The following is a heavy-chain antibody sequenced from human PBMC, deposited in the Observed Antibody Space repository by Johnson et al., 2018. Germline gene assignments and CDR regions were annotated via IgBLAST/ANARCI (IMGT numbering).Heavy chain of an antibody. CDR1: GFTFSSYG. J-gene: IGHJ1*01. V-gene: IGHV3-30*03. Sequence: QVQLVESGGGVVQPGRSLRLSCAASGFTFSSYGMHWVRQAPGKGLEWVAVISYDGSHKYYADSVKGRFTISRDYSKNTVSLQMNSLRAEDTAVYYCARDYDGGNAYLFSYFHHWGQGTLVTVSS. CDR3: ARDYDGGNAYLFSYFHH. D-gene: IGHD4-23*01. CDR2: ISYDGSHK.